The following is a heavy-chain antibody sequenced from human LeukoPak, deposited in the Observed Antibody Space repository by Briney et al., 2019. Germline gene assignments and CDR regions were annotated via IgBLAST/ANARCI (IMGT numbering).Heavy chain of an antibody. CDR2: ISSSGAYI. CDR1: GLTFSSYS. D-gene: IGHD3-22*01. V-gene: IGHV3-21*01. Sequence: GGSLRLSCAASGLTFSSYSMNWVRQAPGKGLEWVSSISSSGAYIYYADSVKGRFTISRDNGKNSLYLQMNSLRDEDTAVYYCAGGLYDSSGYRSWGQGTLVTVSS. J-gene: IGHJ4*02. CDR3: AGGLYDSSGYRS.